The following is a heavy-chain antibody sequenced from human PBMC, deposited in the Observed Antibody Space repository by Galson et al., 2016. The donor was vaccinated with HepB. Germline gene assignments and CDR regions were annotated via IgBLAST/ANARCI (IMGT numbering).Heavy chain of an antibody. V-gene: IGHV4-31*03. D-gene: IGHD3-3*01. CDR3: ATSWYYDSWSGHSHEGWVDP. Sequence: TLSLTCSVSGVSIRNSGRYWTWVRQHPGQGLEWIGYISHSGSAYYNLSLRSRLTISVDTSENQFSLKLSSVTAADTAMYYCATSWYYDSWSGHSHEGWVDPWGQGILVTVSS. CDR1: GVSIRNSGRY. CDR2: ISHSGSA. J-gene: IGHJ5*02.